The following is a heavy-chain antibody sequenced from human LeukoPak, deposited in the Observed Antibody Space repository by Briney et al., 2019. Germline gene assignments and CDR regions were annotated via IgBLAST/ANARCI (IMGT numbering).Heavy chain of an antibody. CDR1: GFTFSSYA. J-gene: IGHJ4*02. CDR2: ISGSGGST. D-gene: IGHD3-22*01. Sequence: GSLRLSCAASGFTFSSYAMSWVRQAPGKGLEWVSAISGSGGSTYYAGSVKGRFTISRDNSKNTLYLQMNSLRAEDTAVYYCAKDPVNYDSSGYYDYWGQGTLVTVSS. CDR3: AKDPVNYDSSGYYDY. V-gene: IGHV3-23*01.